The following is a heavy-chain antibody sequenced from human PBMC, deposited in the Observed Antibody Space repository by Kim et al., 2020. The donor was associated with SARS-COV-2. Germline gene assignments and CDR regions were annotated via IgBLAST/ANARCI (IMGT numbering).Heavy chain of an antibody. CDR2: IDPSDSNT. CDR1: GYIFTNYW. V-gene: IGHV5-10-1*01. D-gene: IGHD1-26*01. CDR3: ARDSGSYHIDY. Sequence: GESLKISCKGSGYIFTNYWISWVRQMPGKGLEWMGKIDPSDSNTNYSPSFQGHVTISVDKSISTAYLLWSSLKASDSAMYYCARDSGSYHIDYWGQGTLVTVSP. J-gene: IGHJ4*02.